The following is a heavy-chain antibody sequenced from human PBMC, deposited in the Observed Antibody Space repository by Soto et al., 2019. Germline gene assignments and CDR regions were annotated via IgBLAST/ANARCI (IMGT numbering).Heavy chain of an antibody. CDR3: AKKPPSSIQGWAFGMDV. CDR1: GFSVTTNY. J-gene: IGHJ6*02. CDR2: TFTGGST. Sequence: EVQLVETGGGLIQPGGSLRLSCLASGFSVTTNYIIWVRQPPEKGLEWVSTTFTGGSTHYADSVKGRFSISRDNSKNTVYLQMNNLRVEDTAVYYCAKKPPSSIQGWAFGMDVWGQGTTVSVSS. D-gene: IGHD1-26*01. V-gene: IGHV3-53*02.